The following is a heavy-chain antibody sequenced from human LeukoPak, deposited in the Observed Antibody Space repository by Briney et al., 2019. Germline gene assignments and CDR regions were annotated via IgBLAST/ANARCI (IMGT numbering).Heavy chain of an antibody. CDR2: IYYNGST. D-gene: IGHD3-22*01. CDR1: GGSIRNYY. Sequence: SETLSLTCTVSGGSIRNYYWSWIRQPPGKELEWIGYIYYNGSTNYNPSLTSRVTISVDTSKNQFSLNLTSVTAADTAVYYCARPSRTGSGWDAFDIWGQGTMVTVSS. J-gene: IGHJ3*02. CDR3: ARPSRTGSGWDAFDI. V-gene: IGHV4-59*08.